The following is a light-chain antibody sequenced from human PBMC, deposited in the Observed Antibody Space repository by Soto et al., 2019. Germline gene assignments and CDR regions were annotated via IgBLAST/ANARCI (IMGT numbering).Light chain of an antibody. CDR1: QSVSSY. J-gene: IGKJ2*01. Sequence: EIVLTQSPATLSLSPGDTATLSCRASQSVSSYLAWYQQKPGQAPRLLIYDASNRATGIPARFSGSGSGTDFTLTIGSLEPEDFAVYYCQHRSNWPRTFGQGTKVESK. V-gene: IGKV3-11*01. CDR3: QHRSNWPRT. CDR2: DAS.